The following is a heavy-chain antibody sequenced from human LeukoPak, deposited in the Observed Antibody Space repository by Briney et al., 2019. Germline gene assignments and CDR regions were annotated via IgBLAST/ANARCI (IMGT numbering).Heavy chain of an antibody. CDR2: IYYSGST. CDR1: GGSISSSSYY. J-gene: IGHJ4*02. CDR3: ARDQKTMITFGGVIDAFDY. D-gene: IGHD3-16*02. Sequence: PSETLSLTCTVSGGSISSSSYYWGWIRQPPGKGLEWIGSIYYSGSTYYNPSLKGRVTISVDTSKNQFSLKLSSVTAADTAVYYCARDQKTMITFGGVIDAFDYWGQGTLVTVSS. V-gene: IGHV4-39*07.